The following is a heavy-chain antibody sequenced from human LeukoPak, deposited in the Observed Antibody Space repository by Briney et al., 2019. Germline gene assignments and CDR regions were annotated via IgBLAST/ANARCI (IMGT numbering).Heavy chain of an antibody. CDR2: IRYDGNNK. D-gene: IGHD6-13*01. V-gene: IGHV3-30*02. Sequence: PGGSLRLSCTASGFTFSSTGMHWVRQAPGKGLEWVSYIRYDGNNKYYGDSVKGRLTVSRDNSKNTLYLQMNSLRVEDTAVYYCARTYSPDYWGQGTLVTVSS. CDR1: GFTFSSTG. J-gene: IGHJ4*02. CDR3: ARTYSPDY.